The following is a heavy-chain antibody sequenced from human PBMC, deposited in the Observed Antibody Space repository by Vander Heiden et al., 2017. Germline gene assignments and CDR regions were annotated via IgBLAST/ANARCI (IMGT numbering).Heavy chain of an antibody. Sequence: QVQLVESGGGVVQPGRSLSVSCAASGFTFSSYAMPCVRQAPGKGLEWVAVIWFDGSEKYYADSVKGRFTISRDNSKNTLYLQMDSLRGEDMAVYYCARDGGTGSYYSDYWGQGTLVTVSS. V-gene: IGHV3-33*01. CDR2: IWFDGSEK. J-gene: IGHJ4*02. CDR1: GFTFSSYA. D-gene: IGHD1-26*01. CDR3: ARDGGTGSYYSDY.